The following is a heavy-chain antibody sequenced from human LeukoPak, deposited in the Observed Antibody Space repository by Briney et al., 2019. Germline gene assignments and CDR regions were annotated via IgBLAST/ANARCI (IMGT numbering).Heavy chain of an antibody. CDR3: TRPRSGSYYYYYGMDV. V-gene: IGHV3-73*01. Sequence: GGSLRLSCAASGFTFSGSAMHWVRQASGKGLEWVGRIRSKANSYATAYAASVKGRFTISRDDSKNTAYLQMNSLKTEDTAVYYCTRPRSGSYYYYYGMDVWGQGTTVTVS. D-gene: IGHD1-26*01. CDR2: IRSKANSYAT. CDR1: GFTFSGSA. J-gene: IGHJ6*02.